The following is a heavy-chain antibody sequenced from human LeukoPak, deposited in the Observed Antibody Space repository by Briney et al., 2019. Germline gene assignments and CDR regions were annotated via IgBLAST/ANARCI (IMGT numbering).Heavy chain of an antibody. V-gene: IGHV3-30*18. Sequence: PGRSLRLSCAASGFTFSSYGMHWVRQAPGKGLEWVAVISYDGSNKYYADSVKGRCTISRDNSKNTLYLQMNSLRAEDTAVYYCAKDGGGGTADYWGQGTLVTVSS. J-gene: IGHJ4*02. CDR3: AKDGGGGTADY. CDR2: ISYDGSNK. D-gene: IGHD2-8*02. CDR1: GFTFSSYG.